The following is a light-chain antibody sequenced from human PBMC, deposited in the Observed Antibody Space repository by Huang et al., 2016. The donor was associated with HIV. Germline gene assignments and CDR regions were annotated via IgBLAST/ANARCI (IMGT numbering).Light chain of an antibody. V-gene: IGKV4-1*01. CDR3: LQYYSVPQT. CDR1: QTVLYSLNKKNY. Sequence: DIVMTQSPDSLAVSPGERATINCKSSQTVLYSLNKKNYLSWFQQKTGRPPKLLIYWATTRESGVPYRFSGSGSGTDFTLTINNLQAEDVAVYFCLQYYSVPQTFGHGTKVEIK. CDR2: WAT. J-gene: IGKJ1*01.